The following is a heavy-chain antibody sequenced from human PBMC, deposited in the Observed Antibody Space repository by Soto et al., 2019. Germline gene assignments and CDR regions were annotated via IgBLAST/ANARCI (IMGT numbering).Heavy chain of an antibody. CDR1: GYTFTSYA. J-gene: IGHJ4*02. CDR3: ARDLGWWPWDY. CDR2: INAGNGNT. V-gene: IGHV1-3*01. D-gene: IGHD2-15*01. Sequence: QVQLVQSGAEVKKPGASVKVSCKASGYTFTSYAMHWVRQAPGQRLEWMGWINAGNGNTKYSQKFQGRGTITRDTPASTAYMELSSLRSEDTAVYYCARDLGWWPWDYWGQGTLVTVSS.